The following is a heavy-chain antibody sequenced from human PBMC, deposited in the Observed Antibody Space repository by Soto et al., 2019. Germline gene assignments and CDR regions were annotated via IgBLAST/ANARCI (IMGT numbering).Heavy chain of an antibody. CDR3: AKDSASSWSEYFRY. Sequence: EVQLVESGGALVQPGRSLRLSCAASGFTFENHAMHWVRQVPGKGLEWVAGIGWISAKIGYADSVKGRFSISRDNAKSSLYLEMNGLRIEDTALYFCAKDSASSWSEYFRYWGRGTLVTVSS. V-gene: IGHV3-9*01. J-gene: IGHJ1*01. CDR2: IGWISAKI. D-gene: IGHD6-13*01. CDR1: GFTFENHA.